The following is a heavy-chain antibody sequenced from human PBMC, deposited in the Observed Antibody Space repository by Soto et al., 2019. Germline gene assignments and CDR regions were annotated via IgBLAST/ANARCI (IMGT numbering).Heavy chain of an antibody. CDR2: ISTRSDYI. D-gene: IGHD3-22*01. Sequence: GSLRLSCEASVFTFSSYNMNWVRQAPGKGLEWVSSISTRSDYIYYADSLKGRFTVSRDNAKNSLYLQMNSLRAEDTAVYYCAKDQRYDSSGYSDFDYWGQGTLVTVSS. V-gene: IGHV3-21*01. CDR3: AKDQRYDSSGYSDFDY. CDR1: VFTFSSYN. J-gene: IGHJ4*02.